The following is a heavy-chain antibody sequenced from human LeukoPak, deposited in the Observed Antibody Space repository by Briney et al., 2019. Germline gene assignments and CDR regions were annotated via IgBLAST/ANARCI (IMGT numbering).Heavy chain of an antibody. CDR3: ARDYYESSAYPPVFDI. Sequence: SETLSLTCSVSDDSITMYYWSWIRQPAGKGLEWIGRIYTSGDTIYNPSLKSRVTISVDTASNQFSLDLSSVTAADTAVYYCARDYYESSAYPPVFDIWGQGTMVTVSS. CDR1: DDSITMYY. V-gene: IGHV4-4*07. D-gene: IGHD3-22*01. J-gene: IGHJ3*02. CDR2: IYTSGDT.